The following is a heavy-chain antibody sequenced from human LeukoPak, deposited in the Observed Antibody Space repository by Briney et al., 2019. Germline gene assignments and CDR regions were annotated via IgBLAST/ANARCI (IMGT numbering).Heavy chain of an antibody. CDR2: ISAYNGNT. CDR3: ARWDRTASCYDY. D-gene: IGHD1-14*01. J-gene: IGHJ4*02. CDR1: GYTFANYG. V-gene: IGHV1-18*01. Sequence: ASVKVSCKASGYTFANYGVNWVRQAPGQGLEWMGWISAYNGNTNYARKLQGRVTMTTDTSTSTAYMELRSLTSDDAAVYYCARWDRTASCYDYWGQGTLLTVSS.